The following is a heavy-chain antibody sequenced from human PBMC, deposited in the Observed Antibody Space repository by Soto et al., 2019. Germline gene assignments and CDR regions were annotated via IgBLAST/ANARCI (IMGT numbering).Heavy chain of an antibody. J-gene: IGHJ6*02. V-gene: IGHV1-18*01. CDR3: ARGGYYDSSGARNYHYYGMDV. CDR2: ISPYNDDT. CDR1: GYTFTSYD. Sequence: ASVKVSCKASGYTFTSYDINWVRQAPGQGLEWLGWISPYNDDTKYAQRLQGRVTMTTDTSTRTAYMDIRGLRSDDTAIYYCARGGYYDSSGARNYHYYGMDVWGQGTTVTVSS. D-gene: IGHD3-22*01.